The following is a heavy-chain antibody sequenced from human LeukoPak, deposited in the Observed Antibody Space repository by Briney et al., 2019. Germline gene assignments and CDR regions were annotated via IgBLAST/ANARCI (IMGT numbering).Heavy chain of an antibody. CDR1: GGSISSGDYY. CDR2: IYYSGST. V-gene: IGHV4-30-4*01. J-gene: IGHJ5*02. D-gene: IGHD2-2*01. Sequence: ASETLSLTCTVSGGSISSGDYYWSWIRQPPGKGLEWIVYIYYSGSTYYNPSLKSRVTISVDTSKNQFSLKLSSVTAADTAVHYCARGRFLCSSTSCYDWFDPWGQGTLVTVSS. CDR3: ARGRFLCSSTSCYDWFDP.